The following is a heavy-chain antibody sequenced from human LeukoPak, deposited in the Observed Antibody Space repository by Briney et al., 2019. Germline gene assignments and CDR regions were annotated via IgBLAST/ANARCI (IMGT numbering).Heavy chain of an antibody. CDR1: GYTFTSYD. D-gene: IGHD3-22*01. CDR3: ARMYYYDSSGYYPAYYLDY. CDR2: MNPNSGNT. J-gene: IGHJ4*02. Sequence: ASVKVSCKASGYTFTSYDINWGRQATGQGLEWMGWMNPNSGNTGYAQKFQGRVTMTRNTSISTAYMELSSLRSEDTAVYYCARMYYYDSSGYYPAYYLDYWGQGTLVTVSS. V-gene: IGHV1-8*01.